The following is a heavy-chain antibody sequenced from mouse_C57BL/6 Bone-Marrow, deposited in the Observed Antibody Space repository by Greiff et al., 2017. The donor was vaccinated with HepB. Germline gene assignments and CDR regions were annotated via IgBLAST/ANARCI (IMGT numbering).Heavy chain of an antibody. CDR1: GFTFSTSG. Sequence: EVQLQESGGDLVKPGGSLKLSCAASGFTFSTSGMSWVRQTPDRRLEWVATISTGGTYTYYADSVKGRFTISRDTAKSTLFLQMCSLKSEDTAIYCCARDRFDYYFDYWGQGTTLTVSS. V-gene: IGHV5-6*01. D-gene: IGHD2-14*01. CDR3: ARDRFDYYFDY. CDR2: ISTGGTYT. J-gene: IGHJ2*01.